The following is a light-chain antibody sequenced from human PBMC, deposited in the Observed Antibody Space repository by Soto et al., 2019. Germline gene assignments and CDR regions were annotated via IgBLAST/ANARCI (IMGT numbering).Light chain of an antibody. CDR1: NIGSKR. J-gene: IGLJ2*01. Sequence: SYELTQPPSVSVAPGQTATITCGGNNIGSKRVHWYQRQPGQAPVVVVYDDRGRPSGIPERFSGSNSGHTATLTISRVEAGDEADYYCQVWNSADDHVLFGGGTKLTVL. CDR3: QVWNSADDHVL. CDR2: DDR. V-gene: IGLV3-21*02.